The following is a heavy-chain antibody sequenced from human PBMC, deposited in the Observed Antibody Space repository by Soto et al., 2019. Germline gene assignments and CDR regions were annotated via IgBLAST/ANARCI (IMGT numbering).Heavy chain of an antibody. V-gene: IGHV4-30-2*01. CDR1: GGSISSGGYS. Sequence: SETLSLTCAVSGGSISSGGYSWSWIRQPPGKGLEWIGYIYNSGSTYYNLSLHSRVTISVDMSKPQFSLKLRSVLAAVTALYYCPTVPDRRCQETLLPVSS. D-gene: IGHD2-2*01. J-gene: IGHJ5*02. CDR3: PTVPDR. CDR2: IYNSGST.